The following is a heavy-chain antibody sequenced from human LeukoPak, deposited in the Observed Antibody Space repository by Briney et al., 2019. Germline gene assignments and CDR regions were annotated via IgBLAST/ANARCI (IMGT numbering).Heavy chain of an antibody. J-gene: IGHJ3*02. Sequence: SQTLSLTCAISGDSVSSNSTACNWIRQSPSRGLEWLGRTYYRSKWYSDYAVSVKSRITINPDTSKNQFSLQLNSVAPEDTAVYYCARGGQGDGYSADEAFDIWGQGTMVTVSS. CDR2: TYYRSKWYS. CDR1: GDSVSSNSTA. V-gene: IGHV6-1*01. CDR3: ARGGQGDGYSADEAFDI. D-gene: IGHD5-24*01.